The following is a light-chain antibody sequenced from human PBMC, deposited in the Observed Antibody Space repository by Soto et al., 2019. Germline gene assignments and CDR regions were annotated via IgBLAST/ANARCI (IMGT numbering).Light chain of an antibody. Sequence: DIPMTQSPSSLSVSVGDSVTITCRASQSISNYLNWYQQKPGKAPKLLVYAASSLQSGVPSRFSGSGAGTDCTLTISSLQPEDFATYYCQQSYSTPFAFGPGTKVDI. CDR1: QSISNY. CDR3: QQSYSTPFA. J-gene: IGKJ3*01. CDR2: AAS. V-gene: IGKV1-39*01.